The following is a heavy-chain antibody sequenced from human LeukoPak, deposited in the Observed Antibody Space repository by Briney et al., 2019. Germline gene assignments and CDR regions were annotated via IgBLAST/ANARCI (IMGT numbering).Heavy chain of an antibody. CDR3: ARGPDTAMVHFDY. D-gene: IGHD5-18*01. J-gene: IGHJ4*02. Sequence: SSETLSLTCTVSGGSISSGDYYWSWIRQPPGKGLEWIGYIYYSGCTYYNPSLKSRVTISVDTSKNQFSLKLSSVTAADTAVYYCARGPDTAMVHFDYWGQGTLVTVSS. CDR1: GGSISSGDYY. V-gene: IGHV4-30-4*08. CDR2: IYYSGCT.